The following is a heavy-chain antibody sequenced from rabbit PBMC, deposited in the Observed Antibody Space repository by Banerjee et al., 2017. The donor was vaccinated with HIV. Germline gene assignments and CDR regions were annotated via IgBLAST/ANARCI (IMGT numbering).Heavy chain of an antibody. V-gene: IGHV1S45*01. D-gene: IGHD8-1*01. J-gene: IGHJ4*01. CDR1: GFSFSSNYW. CDR3: ARDGGGTSYVFNL. Sequence: QEQLEESGGDLVKPGASLTLTCTASGFSFSSNYWISWVRQAPGKGPEWIACIYVGSSGSTWYANWAKGRFTISKASSTTVTLQMTSLTAADTATYFCARDGGGTSYVFNLWGQGTLVTVS. CDR2: IYVGSSGST.